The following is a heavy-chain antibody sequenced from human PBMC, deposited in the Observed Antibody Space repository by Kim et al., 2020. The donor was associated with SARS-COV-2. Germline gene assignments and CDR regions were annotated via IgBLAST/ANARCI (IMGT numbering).Heavy chain of an antibody. CDR1: GGSFSGYY. Sequence: SETLSLTCAVYGGSFSGYYWSWIRQPPGKGLEWIGEINHSGSTNYNPSLKSRVTISEDTSKNQFSLKLSSVTAADTAVYYCAREGTGNGVASSGWYVDYWGQGTLVTVSS. J-gene: IGHJ4*02. V-gene: IGHV4-34*01. CDR3: AREGTGNGVASSGWYVDY. CDR2: INHSGST. D-gene: IGHD6-19*01.